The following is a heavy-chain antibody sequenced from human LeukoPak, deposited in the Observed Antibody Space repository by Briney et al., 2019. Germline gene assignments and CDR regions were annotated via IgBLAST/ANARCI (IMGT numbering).Heavy chain of an antibody. V-gene: IGHV4-30-2*01. CDR3: AREGAYSSSNRWFDP. CDR2: IYHSGST. J-gene: IGHJ5*02. CDR1: GGSISSGGYY. Sequence: PSQTLSLTCTVSGGSISSGGYYWSWIRQPPGKGLEWIGYIYHSGSTYYNPSLKSRVTISVDRSKNQFSLKLSSVTAADTAVYYCAREGAYSSSNRWFDPWGQGTLVTVSS. D-gene: IGHD6-6*01.